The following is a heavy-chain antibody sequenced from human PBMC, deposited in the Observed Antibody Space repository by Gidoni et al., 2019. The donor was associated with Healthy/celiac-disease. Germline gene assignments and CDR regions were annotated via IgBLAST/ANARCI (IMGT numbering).Heavy chain of an antibody. CDR1: GFTCSSYS. J-gene: IGHJ4*02. Sequence: EVQLVESGGGLVKPGGSLRLSCAASGFTCSSYSMNWVRQAPGKCLEWVSSISISGITIYYADSVKGRFTISRDNAKNSLYLQMNGLRAEDTAVYYCARDSPIAASGKFDYWGQGTLVTVSS. V-gene: IGHV3-21*01. CDR2: ISISGITI. D-gene: IGHD6-13*01. CDR3: ARDSPIAASGKFDY.